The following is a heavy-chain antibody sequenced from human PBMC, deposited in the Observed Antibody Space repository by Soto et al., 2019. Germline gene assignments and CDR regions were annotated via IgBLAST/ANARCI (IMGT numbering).Heavy chain of an antibody. D-gene: IGHD3-10*01. CDR3: ERVAEYYGSGSYLDY. Sequence: QAGGSLRLSCAASGFTFSSYEMNWVRQAPGKGLEWVSYISSSGSTIYYADSVKGRFTISRDNAKNSLYLQMNSLRAEDTAVYYCERVAEYYGSGSYLDYWGQGTLVTVYS. CDR1: GFTFSSYE. J-gene: IGHJ4*02. V-gene: IGHV3-48*03. CDR2: ISSSGSTI.